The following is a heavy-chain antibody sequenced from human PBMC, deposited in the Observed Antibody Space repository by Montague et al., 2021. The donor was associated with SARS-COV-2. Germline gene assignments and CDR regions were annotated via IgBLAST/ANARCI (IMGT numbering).Heavy chain of an antibody. CDR2: IYYSGST. D-gene: IGHD3-22*01. V-gene: IGHV4-39*07. Sequence: SETLSLTCTVSGGSISSSSYYWGWIRQPPGKGLERIGTIYYSGSTYYNPSLKSRVTISVDTSKNQFSLKLSSVTAADTAVYYCARGWFSPMLVVVIRGPFDYWGQGALVTVSS. CDR3: ARGWFSPMLVVVIRGPFDY. CDR1: GGSISSSSYY. J-gene: IGHJ4*02.